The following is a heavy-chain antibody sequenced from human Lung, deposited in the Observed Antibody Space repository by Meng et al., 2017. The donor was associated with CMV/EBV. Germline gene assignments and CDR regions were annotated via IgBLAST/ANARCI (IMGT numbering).Heavy chain of an antibody. CDR2: ISAYNDNT. CDR1: GDTFTSYG. J-gene: IGHJ4*02. V-gene: IGHV1-18*01. D-gene: IGHD3-22*01. Sequence: ASVKVSXKASGDTFTSYGFTWVRQAPGQGLEWVGWISAYNDNTNYAQRLQGRVSMTTDTTTGTAYMELRSLRSDDTAVYYCASKVEPYYYDRSGYLNWGQGTLVTVSS. CDR3: ASKVEPYYYDRSGYLN.